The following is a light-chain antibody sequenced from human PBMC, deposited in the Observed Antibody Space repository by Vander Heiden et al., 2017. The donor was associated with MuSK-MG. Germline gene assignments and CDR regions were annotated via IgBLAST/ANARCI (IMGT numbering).Light chain of an antibody. CDR2: GNN. CDR3: NSRDSSANYV. J-gene: IGLJ1*01. CDR1: SLRNYY. Sequence: SSDLTHDPAVPVALSHTVRITCQGDSLRNYYESWYQQKAGQAPVLVVYGNNQRPSGTPDRLSGSSSGITASLTITGAQAEDEADYYCNSRDSSANYVFGPGTKVTVL. V-gene: IGLV3-19*01.